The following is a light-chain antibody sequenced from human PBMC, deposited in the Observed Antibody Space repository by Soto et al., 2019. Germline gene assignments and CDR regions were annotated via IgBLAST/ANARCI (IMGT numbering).Light chain of an antibody. CDR3: SSYTSSSTVI. CDR2: DVN. J-gene: IGLJ2*01. V-gene: IGLV2-14*01. CDR1: SSDIGDYDY. Sequence: QSVLTQPASVSGSPGQSITISCTGTSSDIGDYDYVSWYQQDPGKAPKLMIYDVNNRPSGVSSRFSGSKSGNTASLTISGLQAEDEADYYCSSYTSSSTVIFGGGTKVTVL.